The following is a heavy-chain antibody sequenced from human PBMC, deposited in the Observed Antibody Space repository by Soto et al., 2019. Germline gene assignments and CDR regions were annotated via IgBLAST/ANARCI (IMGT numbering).Heavy chain of an antibody. J-gene: IGHJ4*02. CDR2: ITHRGST. D-gene: IGHD3-3*02. Sequence: QVQLQQWGAGLLKPSVTLSLTCAVYGGSFRGYYWSWVRQPPGKGLDWIGEITHRGSTNYNPSIKSRVTISVETSKIRFSLKLSSVTAADTAVYYCARGQLAWGYWGQGTLVTVSS. CDR3: ARGQLAWGY. V-gene: IGHV4-34*01. CDR1: GGSFRGYY.